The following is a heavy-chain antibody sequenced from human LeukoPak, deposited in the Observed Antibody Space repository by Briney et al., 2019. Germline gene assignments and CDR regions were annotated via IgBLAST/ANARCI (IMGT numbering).Heavy chain of an antibody. V-gene: IGHV4-59*08. CDR3: ARRRVAVTFFDY. Sequence: PSETLSLTCTVSGGSISSYYWSWIRQPPGKGLEWIGYIYYSGSTNYNPSLKSRVTISVDSSKNQFSLKLSPVTAADTAVCYCARRRVAVTFFDYWGQGTLVTVSS. D-gene: IGHD2-15*01. CDR1: GGSISSYY. CDR2: IYYSGST. J-gene: IGHJ4*02.